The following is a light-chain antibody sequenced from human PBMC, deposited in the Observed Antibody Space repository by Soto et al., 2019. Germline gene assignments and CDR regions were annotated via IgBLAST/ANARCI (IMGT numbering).Light chain of an antibody. CDR1: QSVSSNY. J-gene: IGKJ1*01. Sequence: EIVLTQSPGTLSLSPGERATLSCRASQSVSSNYLAWYQQKPGQAPRLLIYGASSRATVIPDRFSGSGSGTDFTLTINRLEPEDFAVYYCQQYGSLWTFGQGTKVDIK. CDR3: QQYGSLWT. V-gene: IGKV3-20*01. CDR2: GAS.